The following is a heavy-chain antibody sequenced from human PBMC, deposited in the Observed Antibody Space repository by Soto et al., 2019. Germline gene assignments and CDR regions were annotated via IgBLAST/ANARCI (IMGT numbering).Heavy chain of an antibody. D-gene: IGHD1-1*01. CDR3: ARDTAEMATTLYGMDV. CDR2: IIPIFGTA. V-gene: IGHV1-69*13. CDR1: GGTFSSYA. J-gene: IGHJ6*02. Sequence: RASVKVSCKASGGTFSSYAISWVRQAPGQGLEWMGGIIPIFGTANYAQKFQGRVTITADESTSTAYMELSSLRSEDTAVYYCARDTAEMATTLYGMDVWGQGTTVTVSS.